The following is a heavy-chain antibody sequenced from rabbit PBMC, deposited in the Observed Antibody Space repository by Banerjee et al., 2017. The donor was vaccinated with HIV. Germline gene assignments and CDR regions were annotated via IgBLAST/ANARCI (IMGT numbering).Heavy chain of an antibody. D-gene: IGHD8-1*01. J-gene: IGHJ6*01. Sequence: QEQLVESGGGLVQPEGSLTLTCKASGFSFSSTYYMCWVRQAPGKGLEWIGYIDPVFGSTSYASWAKRRFTISKTSSTTVTLQMTSLTAADTATYFCARRDSGAGGWYHNLWGQGTLVTVS. V-gene: IGHV1S45*01. CDR2: IDPVFGST. CDR3: ARRDSGAGGWYHNL. CDR1: GFSFSSTYY.